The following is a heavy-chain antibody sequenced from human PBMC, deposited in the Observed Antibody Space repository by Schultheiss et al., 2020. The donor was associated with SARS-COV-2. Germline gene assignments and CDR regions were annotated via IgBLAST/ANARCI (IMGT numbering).Heavy chain of an antibody. CDR3: ARQGLYHDILTYYFDY. CDR2: IYYSGST. D-gene: IGHD3-9*01. CDR1: GGSISSGDYY. V-gene: IGHV4-30-4*01. J-gene: IGHJ4*02. Sequence: SETLSLTCTVSGGSISSGDYYWSWIRQPPGKGLEWIGYIYYSGSTYYNPSLKSRVTISVDTSKNQFSLKLSSVTAEDTAVYYCARQGLYHDILTYYFDYWGQGTLVTVSS.